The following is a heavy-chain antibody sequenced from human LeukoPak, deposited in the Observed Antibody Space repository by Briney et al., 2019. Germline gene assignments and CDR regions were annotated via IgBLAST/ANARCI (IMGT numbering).Heavy chain of an antibody. V-gene: IGHV4-34*01. CDR3: ASLEWYSRRGGLFDY. J-gene: IGHJ4*02. CDR1: GGSFSGYY. CDR2: INHSGST. D-gene: IGHD3-3*01. Sequence: SETLSLTCAVYGGSFSGYYWSWIRQPPGKGLEWIGEINHSGSTNYNPSLKSRVTISVDTSKNQFSLKLSSVTAADTAVYYCASLEWYSRRGGLFDYWGQGTLVTVSS.